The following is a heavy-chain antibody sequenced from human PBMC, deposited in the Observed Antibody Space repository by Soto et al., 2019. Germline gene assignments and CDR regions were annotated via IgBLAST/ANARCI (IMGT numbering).Heavy chain of an antibody. CDR1: GFSLSPYW. CDR3: ARDADASGWYHYGMDV. CDR2: IKQDGSEK. D-gene: IGHD6-19*01. J-gene: IGHJ6*02. Sequence: TGGSLRLSCAASGFSLSPYWMSWVRQAPGKGLEWVANIKQDGSEKYYVDSVKGRFFISRDNVKNSLYLHVNSLRAEDTAIYYCARDADASGWYHYGMDVWGQGTMVTVSS. V-gene: IGHV3-7*01.